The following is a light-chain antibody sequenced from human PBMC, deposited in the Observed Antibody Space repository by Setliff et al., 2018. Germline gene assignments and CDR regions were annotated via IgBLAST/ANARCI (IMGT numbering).Light chain of an antibody. CDR1: SSNIGAGYD. J-gene: IGLJ1*01. V-gene: IGLV1-40*01. CDR3: QSYDTSLNDYV. CDR2: GTN. Sequence: VLTQPPSVSGAPGQGITISCTGTSSNIGAGYDVHWYQQLPGAAPKLLIFGTNNRPSGVPDQFSGSKSGTSASLAITGLQAADEADYYCQSYDTSLNDYVFGTGTKVTV.